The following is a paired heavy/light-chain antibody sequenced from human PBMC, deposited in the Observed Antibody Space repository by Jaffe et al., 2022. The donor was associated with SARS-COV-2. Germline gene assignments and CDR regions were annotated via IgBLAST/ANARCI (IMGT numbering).Light chain of an antibody. CDR1: QSVSSDH. V-gene: IGKV3D-20*01. CDR3: QQYDSSPLT. CDR2: DTS. Sequence: EIVLTQSPATLSLSPGERVTLSCGASQSVSSDHLAWYQQKPGLAPRLLIYDTSTRATGIPDRFSGGGSGTDFTLTISRLEPEDFAVYYCQQYDSSPLTFGGGTKVEVK. J-gene: IGKJ4*01.
Heavy chain of an antibody. J-gene: IGHJ6*02. CDR2: IYPGDSDT. CDR3: ARQLSPVYYYYAMDV. CDR1: GDNFRNYW. V-gene: IGHV5-51*01. Sequence: EVQLVQSGAEVRKPGESLKISCKGSGDNFRNYWIAWVRQTPGKGLEWMGSIYPGDSDTRYSPSFRGQVTISADKSVTTAYLQWSSLRASDNAMYYCARQLSPVYYYYAMDVWGQGTTVTVSS.